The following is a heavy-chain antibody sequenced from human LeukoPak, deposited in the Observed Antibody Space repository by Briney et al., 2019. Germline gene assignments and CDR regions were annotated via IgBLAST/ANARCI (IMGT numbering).Heavy chain of an antibody. CDR3: TTERSVKWELPHYFDY. CDR2: IKSKTDGGTT. Sequence: GGSLRLSCAASGFTFSNAWMSWVRQAPGKGLEWVGRIKSKTDGGTTDYAAPVKGRFTISRDDSKNTLYLQMNSLKTEDTAVYYCTTERSVKWELPHYFDYWGQGTLVTVSS. CDR1: GFTFSNAW. V-gene: IGHV3-15*01. D-gene: IGHD1-26*01. J-gene: IGHJ4*02.